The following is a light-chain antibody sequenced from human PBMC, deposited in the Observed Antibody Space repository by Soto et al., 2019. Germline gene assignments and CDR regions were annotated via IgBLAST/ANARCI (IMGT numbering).Light chain of an antibody. J-gene: IGLJ1*01. CDR3: SSYTSINTRV. Sequence: QSVLAKPASVSGSPGQWITISCTGTSSDVGGYNYVSWYQQHPGKAPKLMIYDVSNRPSGVSYRFSGSKSGNTASLTISGLQAEDEADYYCSSYTSINTRVFGTGTKVTVL. CDR1: SSDVGGYNY. V-gene: IGLV2-14*01. CDR2: DVS.